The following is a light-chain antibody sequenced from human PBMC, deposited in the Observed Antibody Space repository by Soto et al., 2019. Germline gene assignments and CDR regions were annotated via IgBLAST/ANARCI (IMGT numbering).Light chain of an antibody. CDR2: GAS. CDR1: QSVSSN. Sequence: EIVMTQSPATLSVSPGERATLSCRASQSVSSNLAWYQQKPGQAPRLLIYGASTRATGIPARFSCSGSGTEFTLTISSLQSEDFAVYYCQQYNNWPPYTFGQGTKREIK. J-gene: IGKJ2*01. CDR3: QQYNNWPPYT. V-gene: IGKV3-15*01.